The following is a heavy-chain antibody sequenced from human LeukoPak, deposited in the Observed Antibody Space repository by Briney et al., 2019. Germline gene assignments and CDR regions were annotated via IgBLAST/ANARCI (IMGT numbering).Heavy chain of an antibody. Sequence: QPGGSLRLSCAASGYTVSSNYMSWVRQAPGKGLEWVSVIYSGGSTYYADSVKGRFTISRDNSKNTLYLQMNSLRAEDTAVYYCARDRRGYDLDYYYYYMDVWGKGTTVTISS. CDR3: ARDRRGYDLDYYYYYMDV. V-gene: IGHV3-66*01. D-gene: IGHD5-12*01. CDR1: GYTVSSNY. J-gene: IGHJ6*03. CDR2: IYSGGST.